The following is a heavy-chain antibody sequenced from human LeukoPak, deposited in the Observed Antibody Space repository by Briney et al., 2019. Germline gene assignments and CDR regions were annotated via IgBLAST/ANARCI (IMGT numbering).Heavy chain of an antibody. CDR3: ARGLPLIPWFDY. CDR2: IYYSGST. CDR1: GGSISSSSYY. V-gene: IGHV4-39*01. D-gene: IGHD5-12*01. Sequence: SETLSLTCTVSGGSISSSSYYWGWIRQPPGKGLEWTGSIYYSGSTYYNPSLKSRVTISVDTSKNQFSLKLSSVTAADTAVYYCARGLPLIPWFDYWGQGTLVTVSS. J-gene: IGHJ4*02.